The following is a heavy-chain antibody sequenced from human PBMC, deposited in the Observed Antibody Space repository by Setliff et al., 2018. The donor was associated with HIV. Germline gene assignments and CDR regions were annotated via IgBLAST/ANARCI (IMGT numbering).Heavy chain of an antibody. D-gene: IGHD3-22*01. J-gene: IGHJ6*03. CDR3: AKGGYYDSTGYYYYYFYYLDE. CDR1: GYTFTDYY. V-gene: IGHV1-2*02. Sequence: ASVKVSCKASGYTFTDYYMHWMRQAPGRGLEWMGWIYPKSGDTNYEQKFQGRVTLTRDTSISTAYMEVSNLRSDDTAVYYCAKGGYYDSTGYYYYYFYYLDEWGKGTTVTVSS. CDR2: IYPKSGDT.